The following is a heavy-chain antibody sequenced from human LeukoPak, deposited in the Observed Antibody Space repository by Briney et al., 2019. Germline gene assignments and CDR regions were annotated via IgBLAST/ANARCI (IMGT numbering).Heavy chain of an antibody. J-gene: IGHJ4*02. CDR2: ISYSQNT. D-gene: IGHD1-26*01. CDR1: GDSISSSTYY. V-gene: IGHV4-39*01. Sequence: PSETLSLTCTVSGDSISSSTYYWRWIRQPPGEGLEGIASISYSQNTYYTPSLRSRVTIHVDTPKTPFSLKLTSVPAADTAVYYCARRSGKYSQKVIDYWGQGTLVTVSS. CDR3: ARRSGKYSQKVIDY.